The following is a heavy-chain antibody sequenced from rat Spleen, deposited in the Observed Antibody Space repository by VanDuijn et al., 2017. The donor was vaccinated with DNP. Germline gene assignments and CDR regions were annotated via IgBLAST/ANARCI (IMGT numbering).Heavy chain of an antibody. Sequence: EVQLVESGGGLVQPGNSLKLSCAASGFTFSDYAMAWVRQYPKKGLEWVATITTTGVNTYYRDSVRGRFTVSRDNAKSSLYLQMNSLQSEDTATYYCVRRFADYDFDHWGQGVMVTVSS. V-gene: IGHV5S23*01. CDR3: VRRFADYDFDH. CDR1: GFTFSDYA. D-gene: IGHD1-11*01. J-gene: IGHJ2*01. CDR2: ITTTGVNT.